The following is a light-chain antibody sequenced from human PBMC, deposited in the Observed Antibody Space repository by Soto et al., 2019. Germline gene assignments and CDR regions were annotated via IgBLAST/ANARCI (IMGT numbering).Light chain of an antibody. Sequence: EIVMTQSPATLSVSPGERATLSCRASQSVSSNLAWYQQKPGQAPRLLIYGASTRATGIPARFSGSGSGTDFTLTISSLQSDDFAFYYCQQYNNWPYTFGRRTKLEIK. J-gene: IGKJ2*01. CDR2: GAS. V-gene: IGKV3-15*01. CDR3: QQYNNWPYT. CDR1: QSVSSN.